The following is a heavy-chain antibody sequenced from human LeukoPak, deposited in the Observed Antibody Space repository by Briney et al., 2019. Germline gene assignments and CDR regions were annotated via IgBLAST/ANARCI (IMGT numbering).Heavy chain of an antibody. J-gene: IGHJ3*02. CDR2: IYHSGST. Sequence: SETLSLTCTVSGGSISSSSYYWGWIRQPPGKGLEWIGSIYHSGSTYYNPSLKSRVTISVDTSKNQFSLKLSSVTAADTAVYYCARDCGGDCSGAFDIWGQGTMVTVSS. CDR3: ARDCGGDCSGAFDI. V-gene: IGHV4-39*07. D-gene: IGHD2-21*02. CDR1: GGSISSSSYY.